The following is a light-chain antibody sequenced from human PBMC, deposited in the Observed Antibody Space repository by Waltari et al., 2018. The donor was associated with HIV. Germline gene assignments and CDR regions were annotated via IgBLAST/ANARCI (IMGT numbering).Light chain of an antibody. Sequence: QAGLSQPPSVSKGLRQTATPTCTGNSNSIGYQGAAWLQQHQGHPPKLLSYRNNNRPSGISERLSASRSGNTASLTITGLQPEDEADYYCSAWDSSLSAWVFGGGTKLTVL. CDR3: SAWDSSLSAWV. J-gene: IGLJ3*02. V-gene: IGLV10-54*01. CDR1: SNSIGYQG. CDR2: RNN.